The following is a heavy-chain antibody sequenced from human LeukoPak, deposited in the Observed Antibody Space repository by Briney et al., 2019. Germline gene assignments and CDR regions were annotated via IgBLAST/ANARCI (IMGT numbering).Heavy chain of an antibody. D-gene: IGHD3-10*01. CDR3: ARGTGGELLYGSGVSDY. J-gene: IGHJ4*02. CDR2: ISAYNGNT. CDR1: GYTFTSYG. V-gene: IGHV1-18*01. Sequence: ASVKVSCKASGYTFTSYGISWVRQAPGQGLEWMGWISAYNGNTNYAQKLQGRVTMTTDTSTSTAYMELRGLRSDDTAVYYCARGTGGELLYGSGVSDYWGQGTLVTVSS.